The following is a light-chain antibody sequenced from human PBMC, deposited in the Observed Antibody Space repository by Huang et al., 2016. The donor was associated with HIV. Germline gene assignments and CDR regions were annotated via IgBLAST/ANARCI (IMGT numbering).Light chain of an antibody. J-gene: IGKJ4*01. CDR1: QDISNY. CDR2: DAS. Sequence: EIVLTQSPATLSVFLGDTVSLSCRASQDISNYLGWYQQKPGQAPRLLIYDASIRPAGVSDMFSGSGSGTDFTLTINGLESEDFAFYYCQQRGSRVTCGGGT. V-gene: IGKV3-11*01. CDR3: QQRGSRVT.